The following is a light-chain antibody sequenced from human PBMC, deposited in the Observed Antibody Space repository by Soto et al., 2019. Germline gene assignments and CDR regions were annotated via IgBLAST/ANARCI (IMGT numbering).Light chain of an antibody. J-gene: IGLJ1*01. CDR1: SSDVGGYNY. Sequence: QSVLTQPPSASGSPGQSVTVSCTGTSSDVGGYNYVSWYQQHPDKAPKLMIYDVSKRPSGVPDRFSGSKSGNTASLIVSGLQAEVDAAYSCSLYAGTLVVFGTGTKVTDL. CDR3: SLYAGTLVV. CDR2: DVS. V-gene: IGLV2-8*01.